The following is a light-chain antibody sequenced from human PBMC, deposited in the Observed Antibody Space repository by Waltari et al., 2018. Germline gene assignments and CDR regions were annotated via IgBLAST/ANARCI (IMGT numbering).Light chain of an antibody. CDR2: SAS. V-gene: IGKV1-9*01. CDR3: QQVHDYPDT. CDR1: QGISRS. J-gene: IGKJ2*01. Sequence: IQLTQSPSSLSASVGDRVTITCRASQGISRSVAWYQHKPGKAPKLLIYSASSLQSEVASRFGGSGSGTDFTLTIASLQAEDFATYYCQQVHDYPDTFGQGTRLEI.